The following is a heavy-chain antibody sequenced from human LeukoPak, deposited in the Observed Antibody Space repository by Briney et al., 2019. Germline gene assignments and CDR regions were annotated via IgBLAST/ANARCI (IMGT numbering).Heavy chain of an antibody. CDR3: AKEHTIFGVVMDY. Sequence: GGSLRLSCAASGFTFSSYWMSWVRQGPGKGLEWVANTDQVESEKYYVDSVKGRFAISRDNAKNSLYLQMNSLRAEDTAVYYCAKEHTIFGVVMDYWGQGTLVTVSS. CDR2: TDQVESEK. D-gene: IGHD3-3*01. CDR1: GFTFSSYW. V-gene: IGHV3-7*03. J-gene: IGHJ4*02.